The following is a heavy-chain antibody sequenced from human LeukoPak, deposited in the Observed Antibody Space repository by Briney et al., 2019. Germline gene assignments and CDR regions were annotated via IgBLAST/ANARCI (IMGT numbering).Heavy chain of an antibody. J-gene: IGHJ3*02. CDR1: GFTFSSYG. D-gene: IGHD2-15*01. CDR3: ARGIYCSGGSCYWLDAFDI. CDR2: ISYDGSNK. Sequence: GRSLRLSCAASGFTFSSYGMHWVRQAPGKGLEWVAVISYDGSNKYYADSVKGRFTISRDNSKNTLYLQMNSLRAEDTAVYYCARGIYCSGGSCYWLDAFDIWGQGTIVTVSS. V-gene: IGHV3-30*03.